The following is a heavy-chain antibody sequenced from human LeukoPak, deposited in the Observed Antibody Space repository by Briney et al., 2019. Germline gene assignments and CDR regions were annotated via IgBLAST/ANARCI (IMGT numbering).Heavy chain of an antibody. V-gene: IGHV3-48*01. Sequence: GGSLRLSCAASGFTFSSYSMNWVRQAPGKGLEWVSYISSSSSTIYYADSVKGRFTISRDNAKNSLYLQMNSLRAEDTAVYYCARDYYDSSGYYEKIDYWGQGTLVTVSS. CDR2: ISSSSSTI. J-gene: IGHJ4*02. CDR3: ARDYYDSSGYYEKIDY. D-gene: IGHD3-22*01. CDR1: GFTFSSYS.